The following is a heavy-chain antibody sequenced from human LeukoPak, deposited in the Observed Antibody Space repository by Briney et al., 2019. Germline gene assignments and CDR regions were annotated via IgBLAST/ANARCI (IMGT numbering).Heavy chain of an antibody. CDR3: ARHGSIATGAFTY. V-gene: IGHV4-39*01. D-gene: IGHD6-13*01. CDR1: GGSISRSSYY. Sequence: SETLSLTCSVSGGSISRSSYYRRWTRQPPGKRLEWIGSIYYSGSTYYNPSPKSRVTISVDTSRNQFSLKLGSVTAADTAVYYCARHGSIATGAFTYWGQGTLVTVSS. J-gene: IGHJ4*02. CDR2: IYYSGST.